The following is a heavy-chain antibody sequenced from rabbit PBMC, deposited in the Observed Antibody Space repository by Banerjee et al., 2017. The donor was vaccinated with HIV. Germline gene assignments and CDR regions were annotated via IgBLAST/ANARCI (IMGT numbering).Heavy chain of an antibody. CDR1: GFDFSSYG. Sequence: QEQLVESGGGLVQPGGSLKLSCKASGFDFSSYGVSWVRQAPGKGLEWIGYIDLVFGSTYYASWLNGRFTFSSHNAQNTLYLQLNSLTVADTATYFCVRGASSSGYYILWGPGPLVPVS. CDR3: VRGASSSGYYIL. J-gene: IGHJ4*01. CDR2: IDLVFGST. V-gene: IGHV1S47*01. D-gene: IGHD1-1*01.